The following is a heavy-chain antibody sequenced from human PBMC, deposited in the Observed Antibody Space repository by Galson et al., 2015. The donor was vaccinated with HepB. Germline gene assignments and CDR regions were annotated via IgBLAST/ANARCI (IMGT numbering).Heavy chain of an antibody. J-gene: IGHJ6*03. CDR1: GFTFSDYY. Sequence: SLRLSCAASGFTFSDYYMSWIRQAPGKELEWVSYISSSGSTIYYADSVKGQFTISRDNAKNSLYLQMNSLRAEDTAVYYCARVPGDYYPPYYYYYMDVWGKGTTVTVSS. CDR2: ISSSGSTI. V-gene: IGHV3-11*01. D-gene: IGHD4-17*01. CDR3: ARVPGDYYPPYYYYYMDV.